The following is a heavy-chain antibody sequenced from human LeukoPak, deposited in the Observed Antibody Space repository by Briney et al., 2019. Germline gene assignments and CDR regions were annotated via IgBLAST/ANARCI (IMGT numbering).Heavy chain of an antibody. CDR3: ARETDGYCSSTSCLPGYYYMDV. Sequence: PSETLSLTCIVSGGSLTGSYWSWIRQSPGKGLEWIGYIHYSGSTDYNPSLKSRVTISVDMSKNELSLKLTSVTAADTAVYYCARETDGYCSSTSCLPGYYYMDVWGKGTTVTVSS. D-gene: IGHD2-2*03. V-gene: IGHV4-59*01. CDR1: GGSLTGSY. CDR2: IHYSGST. J-gene: IGHJ6*03.